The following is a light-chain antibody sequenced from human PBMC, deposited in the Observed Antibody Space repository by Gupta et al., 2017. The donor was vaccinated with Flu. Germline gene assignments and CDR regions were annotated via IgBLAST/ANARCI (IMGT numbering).Light chain of an antibody. CDR1: HDIDYY. J-gene: IGKJ1*01. V-gene: IGKV1-39*01. Sequence: PSSLAASIGDRVVITCRASHDIDYYLNWYQHKPGQAPSLLIFGAGSLHTGVPSRFSGTGSGTNFTLAISGLQPEDFSPYYCQQSFSDPWTFGQGTTVEV. CDR2: GAG. CDR3: QQSFSDPWT.